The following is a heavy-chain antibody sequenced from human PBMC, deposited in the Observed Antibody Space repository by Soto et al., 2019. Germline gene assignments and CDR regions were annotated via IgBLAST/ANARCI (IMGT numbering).Heavy chain of an antibody. CDR1: GYPFSTYG. J-gene: IGHJ4*02. CDR3: ARVAGYGSWNRLFDN. CDR2: SVANSGNT. V-gene: IGHV1-18*01. D-gene: IGHD3-10*01. Sequence: QVQLVQSGAEVTKPGASVKVSCKTSGYPFSTYGLSRVRQAPGQGLEWLGWSVANSGNTIYAQKFQGRVTMYTDRSTNTAYMELRSLTSDDSALYYCARVAGYGSWNRLFDNLGQGTVVTVS.